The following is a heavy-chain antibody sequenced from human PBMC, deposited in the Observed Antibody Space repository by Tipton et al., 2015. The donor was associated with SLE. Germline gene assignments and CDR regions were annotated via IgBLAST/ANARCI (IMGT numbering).Heavy chain of an antibody. CDR2: IYYSGST. CDR1: GGSISSYY. Sequence: TLSLTCTVSGGSISSYYWSWIRQPPGKGLEWIGYIYYSGSTNYNPSLKSRVTISVDTSKNQFSLKLSSVTAADTAVYYCARDRNSGDWYFDLWGQGTLVTVSS. CDR3: ARDRNSGDWYFDL. V-gene: IGHV4-59*12. D-gene: IGHD4-23*01. J-gene: IGHJ2*01.